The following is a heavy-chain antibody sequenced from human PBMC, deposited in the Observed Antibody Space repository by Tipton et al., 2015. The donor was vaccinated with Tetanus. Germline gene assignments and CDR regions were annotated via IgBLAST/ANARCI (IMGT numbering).Heavy chain of an antibody. Sequence: QLVQSGAEVKKPGASVKVSCKASGYTFTGQYMYWVRQAPGQGLEWMGWIDPNSGGTVYAQKFQGRVTMTRDTSFSTAYMELSRRRSDDTAGYYCARDRGDYIYYGMDVWGPGTTVTVSS. J-gene: IGHJ6*02. CDR2: IDPNSGGT. D-gene: IGHD3-22*01. V-gene: IGHV1-2*02. CDR3: ARDRGDYIYYGMDV. CDR1: GYTFTGQY.